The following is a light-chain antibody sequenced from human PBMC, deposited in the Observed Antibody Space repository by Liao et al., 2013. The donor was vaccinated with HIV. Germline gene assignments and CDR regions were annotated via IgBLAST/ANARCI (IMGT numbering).Light chain of an antibody. CDR1: NIGNKG. CDR2: YDS. V-gene: IGLV3-21*01. J-gene: IGLJ2*01. CDR3: QVWDRSSDVRV. Sequence: SYELTQPPSVSVAPGKTARITCGGNNIGNKGVHWYQHKPGQAPVLVIYYDSDRPSGIPERFSGSNSGSTATLTISRVEAGDEADYYCQVWDRSSDVRVFGGGTKLTVL.